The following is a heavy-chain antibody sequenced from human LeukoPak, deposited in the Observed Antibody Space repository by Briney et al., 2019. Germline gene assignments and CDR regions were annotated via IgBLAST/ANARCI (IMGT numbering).Heavy chain of an antibody. V-gene: IGHV1-69*06. CDR2: IIPIFGTT. CDR3: ARYDILTGYSHFDY. CDR1: GGTFSSYA. D-gene: IGHD3-9*01. Sequence: ASVKVSCKASGGTFSSYAISWVRQAPGQGLEWMGGIIPIFGTTNYAQKFQDRVTITADKSTSTAYMELSSLRSEDTAVYYCARYDILTGYSHFDYWGQGTLVTVSS. J-gene: IGHJ4*02.